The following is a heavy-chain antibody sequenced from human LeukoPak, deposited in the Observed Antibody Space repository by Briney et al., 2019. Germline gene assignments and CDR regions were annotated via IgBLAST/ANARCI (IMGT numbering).Heavy chain of an antibody. CDR2: ISSSGSTI. Sequence: GGSLRLSCAASGFTFSDYYMSWIRQAPGKGLEWVSYISSSGSTIYYADSVKGRFTISRDNAKNSLYLQMNSLRAEDTAVYYCARAFLVGYSPEEYFFDYWGQGTLVTVSS. J-gene: IGHJ4*02. CDR3: ARAFLVGYSPEEYFFDY. CDR1: GFTFSDYY. D-gene: IGHD2-15*01. V-gene: IGHV3-11*04.